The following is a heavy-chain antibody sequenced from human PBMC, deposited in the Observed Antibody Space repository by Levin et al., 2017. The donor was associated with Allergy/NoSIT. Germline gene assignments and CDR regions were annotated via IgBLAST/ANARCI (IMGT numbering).Heavy chain of an antibody. Sequence: SETLSLTCTVSGGSISSYYWSWIRQPPGKGLEWIGYIYYSGSTNYNPSLKSRVTISVDTSKNQFSLKLSSVTAADTAVYYCARDPGYNWNYSYRDYYYYYGMDVWGQGTTVTVSS. D-gene: IGHD1-7*01. CDR1: GGSISSYY. J-gene: IGHJ6*02. V-gene: IGHV4-59*01. CDR3: ARDPGYNWNYSYRDYYYYYGMDV. CDR2: IYYSGST.